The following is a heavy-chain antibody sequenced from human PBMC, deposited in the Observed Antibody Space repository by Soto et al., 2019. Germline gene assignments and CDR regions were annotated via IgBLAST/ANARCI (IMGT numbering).Heavy chain of an antibody. J-gene: IGHJ6*02. CDR2: ISYDGSNK. V-gene: IGHV3-30*18. Sequence: GGSLRLSCAASGFTFSSYGMHWVRQAPGKGLEWVAVISYDGSNKYYADSVKGRFTISRDNSKNTLYLQMNSLRAEDTAVYYCAKATTTATYYYYGMDVWGQGTTVTVSS. CDR1: GFTFSSYG. D-gene: IGHD5-18*01. CDR3: AKATTTATYYYYGMDV.